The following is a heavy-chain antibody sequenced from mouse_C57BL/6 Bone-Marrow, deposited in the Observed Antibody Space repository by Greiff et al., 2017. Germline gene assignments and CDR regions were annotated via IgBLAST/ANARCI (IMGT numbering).Heavy chain of an antibody. CDR3: SRDSAGVYWYFDV. D-gene: IGHD6-1*01. CDR2: IDPETGGT. J-gene: IGHJ1*03. V-gene: IGHV1-15*01. CDR1: GYTFTDYE. Sequence: VQLQQSGAELVRPGASVTLSCKASGYTFTDYEMHWVKQTPVHGLEWIGAIDPETGGTAYNQKFKGKATLTADKSSSTAYMELRSLTSEDSAVYYCSRDSAGVYWYFDVWGTGTTVTVSS.